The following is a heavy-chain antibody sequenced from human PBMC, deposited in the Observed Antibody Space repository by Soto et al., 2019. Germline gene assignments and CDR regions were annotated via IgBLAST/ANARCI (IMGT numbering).Heavy chain of an antibody. Sequence: EVQLVESGGGLIQPGGSLRLSCAASGFTISSKYMSWVRQAPGKGLEWVSIIYSGGFTYYAGSVKGRFTISRDNSKNTLYLQINSLRAEDTAVYYCARDPDRVNAFDIWGQGTMVTVSS. J-gene: IGHJ3*02. CDR3: ARDPDRVNAFDI. CDR1: GFTISSKY. V-gene: IGHV3-53*01. CDR2: IYSGGFT. D-gene: IGHD3-22*01.